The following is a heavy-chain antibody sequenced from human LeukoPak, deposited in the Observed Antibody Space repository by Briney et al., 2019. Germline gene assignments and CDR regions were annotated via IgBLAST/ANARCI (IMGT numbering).Heavy chain of an antibody. D-gene: IGHD3-10*01. CDR1: GFTFSSYW. CDR2: IKHDGSEK. J-gene: IGHJ4*02. CDR3: ARDSDGSGSYVPLFDY. Sequence: GGSLRLSCAASGFTFSSYWMSWVRQAPGKGLEWVANIKHDGSEKYYVDSVKGRFTISRDNAKNSLYLQMNSLRAEDTAVYYCARDSDGSGSYVPLFDYWGQGTLVTVSS. V-gene: IGHV3-7*01.